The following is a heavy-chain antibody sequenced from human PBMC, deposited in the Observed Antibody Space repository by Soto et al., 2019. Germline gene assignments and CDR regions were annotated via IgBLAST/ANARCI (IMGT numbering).Heavy chain of an antibody. J-gene: IGHJ4*02. CDR3: ERGGVSTRTFDY. Sequence: PVESLKISCKGSGYNFAGYWIAWVRQMPGKGLELMGIIYPSDSDTIYRSSFQGQVTISADKSISSVYLQWSSLRASDTAMYYCERGGVSTRTFDYWGQGSTVTVCS. CDR2: IYPSDSDT. CDR1: GYNFAGYW. V-gene: IGHV5-51*01. D-gene: IGHD3-3*01.